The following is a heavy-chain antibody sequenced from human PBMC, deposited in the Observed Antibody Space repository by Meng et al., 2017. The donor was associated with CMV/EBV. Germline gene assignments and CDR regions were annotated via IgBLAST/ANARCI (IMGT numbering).Heavy chain of an antibody. CDR2: ISYDGDNE. J-gene: IGHJ4*02. V-gene: IGHV3-30-3*01. CDR3: TKDRPFTFGGVIVH. Sequence: MEAGGGVVQPGRSLRLSCVTYGFILDGYAIHWVRQAPGKGLEWVALISYDGDNEYYTDSVRGRFTLSRDRSKNTLYLQMNSLKTEDTAVYYCTKDRPFTFGGVIVHWGQGTLVTVSS. CDR1: GFILDGYA. D-gene: IGHD3-16*02.